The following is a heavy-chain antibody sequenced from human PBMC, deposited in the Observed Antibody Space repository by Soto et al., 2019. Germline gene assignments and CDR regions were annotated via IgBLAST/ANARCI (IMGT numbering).Heavy chain of an antibody. Sequence: QVQLVESGGGVVQPGRSLRLSCSTSGFTFSNYSMNWFRQAPGKGLEWLSVISFGENHTDYVDSVKDRFAISRDNAKNPLYLQMKGVRAADTAVYFCAKGRTDHFWTGVLDSWGQGAMVTVSS. CDR1: GFTFSNYS. D-gene: IGHD3-3*01. J-gene: IGHJ5*01. CDR3: AKGRTDHFWTGVLDS. CDR2: ISFGENHT. V-gene: IGHV3-30*18.